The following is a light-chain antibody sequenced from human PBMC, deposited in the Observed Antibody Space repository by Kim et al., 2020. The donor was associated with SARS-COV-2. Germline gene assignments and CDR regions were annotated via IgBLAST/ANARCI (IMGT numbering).Light chain of an antibody. CDR2: QDS. V-gene: IGLV3-1*01. CDR3: QAWDSSIWV. J-gene: IGLJ3*02. Sequence: SVSPGQTASITCSGDKLGDKYASWYQQKPGQSPVLVLYQDSKRPSGIPERFSGSNSGNTATLTISGTQAMDEADYYCQAWDSSIWVFGGGTQLTVL. CDR1: KLGDKY.